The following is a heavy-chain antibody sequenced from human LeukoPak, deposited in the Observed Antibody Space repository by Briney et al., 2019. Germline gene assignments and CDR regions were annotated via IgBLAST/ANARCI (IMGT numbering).Heavy chain of an antibody. CDR1: GGPISTYQ. D-gene: IGHD4-17*01. J-gene: IGHJ5*02. Sequence: SETLSLTCTVSGGPISTYQWSWIRQPPGKGLEWIGYIFYTGSTNYNPSLRSRVTISLDTSKNQFSLRVNSVTAADTAVYYCARRTTVTPNWFDPWGQGTLVTVSS. CDR3: ARRTTVTPNWFDP. CDR2: IFYTGST. V-gene: IGHV4-59*08.